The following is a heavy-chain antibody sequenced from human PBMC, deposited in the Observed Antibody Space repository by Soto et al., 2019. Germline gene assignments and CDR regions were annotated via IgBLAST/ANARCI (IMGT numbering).Heavy chain of an antibody. CDR1: GFTFSSYG. V-gene: IGHV3-33*01. Sequence: QVQLVESGGGVVQPGRSLRLSCAASGFTFSSYGMHWVRQAPGKGLEWVAVIWYDGSNKYYADYVKGRFTISRDNSKNTLELQMNSLRAEDTAVYYCARAGYCSGGSCYPHYYYYGMDVWGQGTTVTVSS. CDR3: ARAGYCSGGSCYPHYYYYGMDV. D-gene: IGHD2-15*01. J-gene: IGHJ6*02. CDR2: IWYDGSNK.